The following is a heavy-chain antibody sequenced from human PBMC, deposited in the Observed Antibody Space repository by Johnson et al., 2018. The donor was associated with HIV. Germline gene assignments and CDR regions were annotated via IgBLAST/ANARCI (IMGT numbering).Heavy chain of an antibody. CDR2: IPYDGSNQ. D-gene: IGHD2-15*01. Sequence: VQLVESGGGLVQPGGSLRLSCAASGFTVSSNYMSWVSQAPGKGLEWVAFIPYDGSNQLYADSVKGRFTISRDNSKNTLYLQMNSLRPEDTAMYYCAKDDNLGVWYSDAFDIWGQGTVVTVSS. J-gene: IGHJ3*02. V-gene: IGHV3-30*02. CDR1: GFTVSSNY. CDR3: AKDDNLGVWYSDAFDI.